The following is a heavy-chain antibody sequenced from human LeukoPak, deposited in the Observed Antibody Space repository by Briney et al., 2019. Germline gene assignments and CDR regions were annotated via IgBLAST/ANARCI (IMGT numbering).Heavy chain of an antibody. V-gene: IGHV1-3*03. CDR3: ARGEKRQLVGSSEKYFQH. J-gene: IGHJ1*01. CDR2: INAGNGNT. D-gene: IGHD6-13*01. Sequence: ASVKVSCKASGYTFTSYTMHWVRQAPGQRLEWMGWINAGNGNTKYSQAFQGRVTITRDTSANTAYMELSSLRSEDMAVYYCARGEKRQLVGSSEKYFQHWGQGTLVTVSS. CDR1: GYTFTSYT.